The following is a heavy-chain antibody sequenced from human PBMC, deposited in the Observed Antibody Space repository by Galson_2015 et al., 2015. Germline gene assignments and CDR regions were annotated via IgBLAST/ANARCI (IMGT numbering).Heavy chain of an antibody. CDR2: ISYDGSNK. Sequence: TLRLSCAASGLTFSSYAMHWVRQAPGKGLEWVAVISYDGSNKYYADSVKGRFTISRDNSKNTLYLQMNSLRAEDTAVYYCAREHRSIAAAGTLDYWGQGTLVTVSS. CDR1: GLTFSSYA. V-gene: IGHV3-30-3*01. CDR3: AREHRSIAAAGTLDY. J-gene: IGHJ4*02. D-gene: IGHD6-13*01.